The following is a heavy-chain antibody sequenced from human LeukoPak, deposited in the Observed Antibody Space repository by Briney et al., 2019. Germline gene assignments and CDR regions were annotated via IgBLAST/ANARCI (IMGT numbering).Heavy chain of an antibody. D-gene: IGHD6-13*01. CDR2: IYYNGST. CDR1: GGSISSYY. J-gene: IGHJ4*02. Sequence: SETLSLTCTVSGGSISSYYWSWIRQPPGKGLEWIGYIYYNGSTNYNPSLKSRVTISVDTSKNRFSLKLSSVTAADTAVYYCARIVIAAAEGYFDYWGQGTLVTVSS. V-gene: IGHV4-59*01. CDR3: ARIVIAAAEGYFDY.